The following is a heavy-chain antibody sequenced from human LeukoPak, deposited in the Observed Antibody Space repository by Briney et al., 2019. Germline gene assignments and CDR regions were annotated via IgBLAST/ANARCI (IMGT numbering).Heavy chain of an antibody. Sequence: SETLSLTCTVSGGSISSYYWSWIRQPAGKGLEWIGRIYTSGSTNYNPSLKSRVTMSVDTSKNQFSLKLSSVTAADTAVYYCARDYSSSSLYYYYMDVWGKGTTVTVSS. V-gene: IGHV4-4*07. J-gene: IGHJ6*03. CDR3: ARDYSSSSLYYYYMDV. CDR1: GGSISSYY. CDR2: IYTSGST. D-gene: IGHD6-6*01.